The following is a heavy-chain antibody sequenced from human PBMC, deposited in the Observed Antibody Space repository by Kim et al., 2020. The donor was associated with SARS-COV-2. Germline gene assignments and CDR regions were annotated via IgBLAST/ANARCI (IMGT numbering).Heavy chain of an antibody. Sequence: SGGSTYYADSVKGRFTISRDNSRNTLYLQMNSLRAEDTAVYYCAKVGRGYWGQGTLVTVSS. D-gene: IGHD1-26*01. V-gene: IGHV3-23*01. CDR2: SGGST. J-gene: IGHJ4*02. CDR3: AKVGRGY.